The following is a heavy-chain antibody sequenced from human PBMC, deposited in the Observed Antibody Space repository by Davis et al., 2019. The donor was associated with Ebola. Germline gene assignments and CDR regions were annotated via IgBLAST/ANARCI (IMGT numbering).Heavy chain of an antibody. CDR2: IYSGGST. V-gene: IGHV3-53*01. J-gene: IGHJ6*04. CDR1: GFTVSSNY. CDR3: ARVRDGMDV. Sequence: GESLKISCAASGFTVSSNYMSWVRQAPGKGLEWVSVIYSGGSTYYADSVKGRFTISRDNAKNSLYLQMNSLRAEDTAVYYCARVRDGMDVWGKGTTVTVSS.